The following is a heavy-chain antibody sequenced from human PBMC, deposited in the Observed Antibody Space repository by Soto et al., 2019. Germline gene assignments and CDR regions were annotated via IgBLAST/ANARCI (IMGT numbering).Heavy chain of an antibody. D-gene: IGHD3-22*01. CDR3: ARSRDYYDSSGPFDY. CDR2: ISAYNGNT. CDR1: GYTFTSYG. Sequence: QVQLVQSGAEVKKPGASVKVSCKASGYTFTSYGISWVRQAPGQGLEWMGWISAYNGNTNYAQKLQGRVTMTTDTSXXTAYMELRSLRSDDTAVYYCARSRDYYDSSGPFDYWGQGTLVTVSS. V-gene: IGHV1-18*01. J-gene: IGHJ4*02.